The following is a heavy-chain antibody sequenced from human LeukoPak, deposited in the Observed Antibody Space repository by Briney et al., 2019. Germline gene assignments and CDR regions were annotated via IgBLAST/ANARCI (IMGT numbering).Heavy chain of an antibody. V-gene: IGHV1-46*01. J-gene: IGHJ5*02. CDR2: INPSGGST. Sequence: GASVKVSCKASGYTFTSYYMHRVRQAPGQGLEWMGIINPSGGSTSYAQKFQGRVTMTRDTSTSTVYMELSSLRSEDTAVYYCARDRVRFLELRGNNWFDPWGQGTLVTVSS. CDR1: GYTFTSYY. D-gene: IGHD3-3*01. CDR3: ARDRVRFLELRGNNWFDP.